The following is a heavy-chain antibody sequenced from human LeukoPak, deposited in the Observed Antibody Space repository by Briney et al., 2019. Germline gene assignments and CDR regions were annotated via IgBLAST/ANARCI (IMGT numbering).Heavy chain of an antibody. CDR1: GFTFSSYS. D-gene: IGHD5-18*01. CDR2: ISSSSSYI. J-gene: IGHJ4*02. V-gene: IGHV3-21*01. CDR3: ARTTRSVDTAADY. Sequence: GGSLRLSCAVSGFTFSSYSMNWVRQAPGKGLEWVSSISSSSSYIYYADSVKGRFTISRDNAKNSLYLQMNSLRAEDTAVYYCARTTRSVDTAADYWGQGTLVTVSS.